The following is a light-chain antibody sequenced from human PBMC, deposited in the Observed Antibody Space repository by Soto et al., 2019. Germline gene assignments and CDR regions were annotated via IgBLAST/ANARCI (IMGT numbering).Light chain of an antibody. V-gene: IGKV3-20*01. CDR3: HQYDSSLIT. J-gene: IGKJ5*01. CDR2: GAS. CDR1: QSLSSNY. Sequence: EIVLTQSPGTLSLSPGERATLSCRASQSLSSNYLAWYQHKPGQAPRLLIYGASSRATGIPDRFSGSGSGTDLTLTITRLEPEDFALYYCHQYDSSLITFGQGTRLEIQ.